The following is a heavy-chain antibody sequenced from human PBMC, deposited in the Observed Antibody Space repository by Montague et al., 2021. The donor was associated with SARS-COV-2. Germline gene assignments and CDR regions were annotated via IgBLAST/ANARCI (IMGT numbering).Heavy chain of an antibody. CDR2: IYYSGST. CDR3: ARGMRGSYLYCFDY. V-gene: IGHV4-59*01. CDR1: GGSISSYY. D-gene: IGHD1-26*01. Sequence: SETLSLTCTVSGGSISSYYWSWIRQPPGKGLEWIGYIYYSGSTNYNPSLKSRVTILVDMSKNQFSLKLSSVAAADTAVYYCARGMRGSYLYCFDYWGQGTLVTVSS. J-gene: IGHJ4*02.